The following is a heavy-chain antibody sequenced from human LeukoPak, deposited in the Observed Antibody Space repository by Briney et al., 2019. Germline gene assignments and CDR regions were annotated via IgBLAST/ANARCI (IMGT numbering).Heavy chain of an antibody. CDR2: ISGSGGST. J-gene: IGHJ4*02. CDR3: AKEFDSWSRSHYSY. Sequence: GGTLRLSCAASGFTFSSYGMSWVRQAPGKGLEWVSAISGSGGSTYYADSVKGRFTISRDNAKNTLYLQMNSLRAGDTAVYYCAKEFDSWSRSHYSYWGQGTLVTVSS. CDR1: GFTFSSYG. D-gene: IGHD3-3*01. V-gene: IGHV3-23*01.